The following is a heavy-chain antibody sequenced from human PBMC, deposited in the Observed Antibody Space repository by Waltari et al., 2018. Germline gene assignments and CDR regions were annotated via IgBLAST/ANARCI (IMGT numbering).Heavy chain of an antibody. CDR2: INHSGST. J-gene: IGHJ4*02. D-gene: IGHD2-8*02. Sequence: QVQLQQWGAGLLKPSETLSLTCAVYGGSFSGYYWSWLRQPPGKGLEWIGEINHSGSTNYNPSLKSRVTISVDTSKNQFSLKLSSVTAADTAVYYCASILLGYCTGGVCYSEYFDYWGQGTLVTVSS. CDR1: GGSFSGYY. V-gene: IGHV4-34*01. CDR3: ASILLGYCTGGVCYSEYFDY.